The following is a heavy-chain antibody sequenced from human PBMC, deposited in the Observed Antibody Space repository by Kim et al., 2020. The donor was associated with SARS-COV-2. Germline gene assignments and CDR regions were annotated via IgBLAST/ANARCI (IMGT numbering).Heavy chain of an antibody. J-gene: IGHJ4*02. CDR2: T. D-gene: IGHD4-17*01. V-gene: IGHV4-31*02. Sequence: TDYNQTLKSRVTRPVDTSKNQFCLKLSSVTAADKDVYYCARGPPGDYFDYWGKGTLVTVSS. CDR3: ARGPPGDYFDY.